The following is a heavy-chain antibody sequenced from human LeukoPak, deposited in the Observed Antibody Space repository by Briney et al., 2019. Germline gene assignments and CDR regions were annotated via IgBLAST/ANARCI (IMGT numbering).Heavy chain of an antibody. J-gene: IGHJ3*01. Sequence: PGGSLRLSCAASGFTFSSHDMTWVRQAPGKGLEWVSTIGDSGVRTYYADSVKGRFTISRDNSKNTLYLQMNSLRAEDTAVYYCAKAREMFGELVWGQGTMVTVSS. CDR1: GFTFSSHD. CDR3: AKAREMFGELV. V-gene: IGHV3-23*01. D-gene: IGHD3-10*02. CDR2: IGDSGVRT.